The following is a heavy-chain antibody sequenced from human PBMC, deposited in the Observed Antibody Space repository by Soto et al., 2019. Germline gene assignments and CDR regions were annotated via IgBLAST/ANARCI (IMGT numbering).Heavy chain of an antibody. J-gene: IGHJ4*02. D-gene: IGHD5-12*01. CDR3: ARFRDGYTFDY. CDR2: IYYTGST. CDR1: GGSISGHY. V-gene: IGHV4-59*11. Sequence: QVQLQESGPGLVKPSETLSLTCTVSGGSISGHYWSWIRRPPGKGLDWIGYIYYTGSTNYNPSLKSRVTISVDPSKNQFSLKLSSVTAADTAVYYCARFRDGYTFDYWGQGTLVTVSS.